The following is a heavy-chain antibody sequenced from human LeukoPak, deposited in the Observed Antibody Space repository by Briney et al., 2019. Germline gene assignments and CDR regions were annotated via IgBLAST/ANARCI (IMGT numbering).Heavy chain of an antibody. CDR1: RFSFSDYY. Sequence: PGGSLRLSCAASRFSFSDYYVSWIRQAPGKGLEWVSSISGSGTTMSYADSVKGRFTVSRDNTKSSLYLQMDSLRAEDTAVYYCARGHLRFLWGQGTLVTVSS. CDR2: ISGSGTTM. V-gene: IGHV3-11*01. CDR3: ARGHLRFL. D-gene: IGHD3-3*01. J-gene: IGHJ4*02.